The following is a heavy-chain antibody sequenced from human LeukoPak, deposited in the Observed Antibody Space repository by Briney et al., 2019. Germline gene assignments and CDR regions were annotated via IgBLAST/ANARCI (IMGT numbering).Heavy chain of an antibody. CDR1: GGSISSYC. J-gene: IGHJ5*02. CDR2: IYYSGST. CDR3: ARQWLVNWFDP. Sequence: SETLSLTCTVSGGSISSYCWSWIRQPAGKGLEWIGYIYYSGSTNYNPSLKSRVTISVDTSKNQFSLKLSSVTAADTAVYYCARQWLVNWFDPWGQGTLVTVSS. V-gene: IGHV4-59*08. D-gene: IGHD6-19*01.